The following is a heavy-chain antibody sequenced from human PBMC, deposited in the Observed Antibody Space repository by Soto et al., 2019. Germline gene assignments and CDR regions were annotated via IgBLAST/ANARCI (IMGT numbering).Heavy chain of an antibody. CDR2: IIPIFGTA. CDR1: GGTFSSYA. D-gene: IGHD3-22*01. Sequence: GASVKVSCKASGGTFSSYAISWVRQAPGQGLEWMGGIIPIFGTANYAQKFQGRVTITADESTSTAYMELSSLRSEDTAVYYCARDLSYYYDSSGYNYYYYYGMDVWGQGTTVTVSS. CDR3: ARDLSYYYDSSGYNYYYYYGMDV. J-gene: IGHJ6*02. V-gene: IGHV1-69*13.